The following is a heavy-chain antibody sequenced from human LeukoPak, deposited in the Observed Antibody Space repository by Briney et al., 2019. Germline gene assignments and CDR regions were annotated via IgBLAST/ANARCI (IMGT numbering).Heavy chain of an antibody. Sequence: SETLSLTCAVYGESFSGHYWSWIRQPPGKGLEWIGSIYHSGSTHYNPSLKSRVTISVDTSKNQFSLKLSSVTAADTAVYYCARLYDSSGRKVDYWGQGTLVTVSS. CDR3: ARLYDSSGRKVDY. J-gene: IGHJ4*02. CDR1: GESFSGHY. V-gene: IGHV4-34*01. D-gene: IGHD3-22*01. CDR2: IYHSGST.